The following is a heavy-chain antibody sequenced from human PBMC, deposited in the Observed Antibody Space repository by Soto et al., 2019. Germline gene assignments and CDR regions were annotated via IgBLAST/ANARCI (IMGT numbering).Heavy chain of an antibody. Sequence: QVQLVESGGGVVQPGRSLRLSCAASGFTFSSYGMHWVRQAPGKGLEWVAVISYDGSNKYYADSVKGRFTISRDNSKNTLYLQMNSLRAEDTAVYYCAKDRDTMIVVVIQTIDYWGQGTLVTVSS. CDR1: GFTFSSYG. V-gene: IGHV3-30*18. CDR3: AKDRDTMIVVVIQTIDY. D-gene: IGHD3-22*01. CDR2: ISYDGSNK. J-gene: IGHJ4*02.